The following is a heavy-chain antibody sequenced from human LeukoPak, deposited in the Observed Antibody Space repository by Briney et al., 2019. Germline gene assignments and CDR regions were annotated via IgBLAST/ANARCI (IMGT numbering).Heavy chain of an antibody. CDR2: ISTAGSTI. CDR1: GFTFSSYS. J-gene: IGHJ4*02. Sequence: PGGSLRLSCAASGFTFSSYSMNWVRQAPGKGLEWVSYISTAGSTIYYADSVKGRFTISRDNAKNSLYLQMNSLRAEDTAVYYCARGYNWNYPIDYWGQGTLVTVSS. CDR3: ARGYNWNYPIDY. D-gene: IGHD1-7*01. V-gene: IGHV3-48*04.